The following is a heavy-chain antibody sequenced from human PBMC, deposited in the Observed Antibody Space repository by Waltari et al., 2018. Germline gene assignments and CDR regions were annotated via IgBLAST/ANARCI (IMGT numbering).Heavy chain of an antibody. D-gene: IGHD3-22*01. V-gene: IGHV3-30*18. CDR1: GFTFSSYC. CDR3: AKDLTASTMIVVPIDY. J-gene: IGHJ4*02. CDR2: ISYDGSNK. Sequence: QVQLVESGGGVVQPGRSLRLSCAASGFTFSSYCMHWVRQAPGKGLEWVAVISYDGSNKYYADSVKGRFTISRDNSKNTLYLQMNSLRAEDTAVYYCAKDLTASTMIVVPIDYWGQGTLVTVSS.